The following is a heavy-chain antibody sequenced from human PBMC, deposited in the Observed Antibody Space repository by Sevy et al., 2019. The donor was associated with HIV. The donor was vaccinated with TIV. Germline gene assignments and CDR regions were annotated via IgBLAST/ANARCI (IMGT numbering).Heavy chain of an antibody. CDR3: AKDSPGGVVVVAATRYYGMDV. D-gene: IGHD2-15*01. J-gene: IGHJ6*02. V-gene: IGHV3-23*01. CDR1: GFTFSSYA. CDR2: ISGSGGST. Sequence: GGSLRLSCAASGFTFSSYAMSWVRQAPGKGLEWVSAISGSGGSTYYADSVKGRFTISRDNSKNRLYLQMNSLRAEDTAVYYCAKDSPGGVVVVAATRYYGMDVWGQGTTVTVSS.